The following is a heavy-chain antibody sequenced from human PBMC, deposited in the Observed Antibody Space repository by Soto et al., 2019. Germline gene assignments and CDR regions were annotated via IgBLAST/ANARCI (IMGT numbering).Heavy chain of an antibody. CDR2: ISLYGDIT. CDR1: GFTFNIYA. J-gene: IGHJ4*02. V-gene: IGHV3-23*01. Sequence: EVQLLESGGDLIQPGGSLRLSCAASGFTFNIYAMTWVRQAPGKGLEWVSAISLYGDITYYADSVEGRFTISRDNSKNTLYLQMNSLTAEDTAVYYCAKDRYLDHDSRGYLFDNWGQGTLVTVSS. CDR3: AKDRYLDHDSRGYLFDN. D-gene: IGHD3-22*01.